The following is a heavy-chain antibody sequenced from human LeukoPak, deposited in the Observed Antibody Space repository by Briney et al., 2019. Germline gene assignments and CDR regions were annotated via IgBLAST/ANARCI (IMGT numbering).Heavy chain of an antibody. D-gene: IGHD2-15*01. Sequence: SSETLSLTCSVSGGSVTSYYWNWVRQTPGKGLEWIGYISSSETTDYGPSFKSRVTMSLDTSKNQFSLKLSSVTAADTGVYYCARGYCSDERCPFFPSWGQGTLVTVSS. CDR2: ISSSETT. CDR3: ARGYCSDERCPFFPS. V-gene: IGHV4-59*02. CDR1: GGSVTSYY. J-gene: IGHJ5*02.